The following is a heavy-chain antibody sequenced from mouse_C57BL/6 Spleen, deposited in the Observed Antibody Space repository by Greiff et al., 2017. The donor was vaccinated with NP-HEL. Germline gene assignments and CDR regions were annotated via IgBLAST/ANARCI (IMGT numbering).Heavy chain of an antibody. V-gene: IGHV5-17*01. CDR3: ARAPYYYGSTSGYFDV. J-gene: IGHJ1*03. Sequence: EVKVVESGGGLVKPGGSLKLSCAASGFTFSDYGMHWVRQAPEKGLEWVAYISSGSSTIYYADTVKGRFTISRDNAKNTLFLQMTSLRSEDTAMYYCARAPYYYGSTSGYFDVWGTGTTVTVSS. CDR1: GFTFSDYG. CDR2: ISSGSSTI. D-gene: IGHD1-1*01.